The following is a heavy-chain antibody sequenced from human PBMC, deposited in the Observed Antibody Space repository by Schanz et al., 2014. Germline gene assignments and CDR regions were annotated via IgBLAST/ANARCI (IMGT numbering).Heavy chain of an antibody. CDR2: ISYSGVT. Sequence: QVQLQESGPGLVKPSQTLSLTCTVSGDSISSGGYYWSWIRQHPGKGLEWIGYISYSGVTYYNPSRKSRVTISVDTSKNQFSLNLSSATAADTAVYYCARDRGHGDLPGDIWGQGTMVTVSS. V-gene: IGHV4-31*03. CDR3: ARDRGHGDLPGDI. CDR1: GDSISSGGYY. J-gene: IGHJ3*02. D-gene: IGHD4-17*01.